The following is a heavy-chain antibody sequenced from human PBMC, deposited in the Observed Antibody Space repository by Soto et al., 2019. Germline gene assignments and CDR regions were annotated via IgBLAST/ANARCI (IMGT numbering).Heavy chain of an antibody. CDR2: ISYDGSNK. J-gene: IGHJ4*02. D-gene: IGHD3-10*01. Sequence: GGSLRLSCAASGFTFSSYAMHWVRQAPGKGLEWVAVISYDGSNKYYADSVKGRFTISRDNSKNTLYLQMNSLRAEDTAVYYCARPPYYYGSGSYLAYWGQGTLVTVSS. CDR3: ARPPYYYGSGSYLAY. V-gene: IGHV3-30-3*01. CDR1: GFTFSSYA.